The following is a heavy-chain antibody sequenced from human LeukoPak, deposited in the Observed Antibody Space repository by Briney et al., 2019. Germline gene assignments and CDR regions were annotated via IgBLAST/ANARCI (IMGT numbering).Heavy chain of an antibody. CDR3: ARAPRGDPYVNFDY. V-gene: IGHV5-51*01. CDR2: ISGDESDT. D-gene: IGHD3-10*02. CDR1: GYSFTSHW. J-gene: IGHJ4*02. Sequence: GESLKISCKGSGYSFTSHWIGWVRQMPGKGLEWMGIISGDESDTRYSPSFQGQVTISADKSISTTYLQWSSLKASDTAIYYCARAPRGDPYVNFDYWGQGTLVTVSS.